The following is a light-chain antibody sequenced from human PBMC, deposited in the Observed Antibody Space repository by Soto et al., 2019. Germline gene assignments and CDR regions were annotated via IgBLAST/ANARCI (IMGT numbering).Light chain of an antibody. CDR2: EVS. V-gene: IGLV2-14*01. Sequence: QSVLTQPASVSGSPGQSITISCTGTSRDVGGYNYVSWYQHHPGKVPKLMIYEVSNRPSGVSNRLSGSKSGNTASLTISGLQDEDEADYYCCSYTRTSTYVFGNGTKVTVL. CDR1: SRDVGGYNY. CDR3: CSYTRTSTYV. J-gene: IGLJ1*01.